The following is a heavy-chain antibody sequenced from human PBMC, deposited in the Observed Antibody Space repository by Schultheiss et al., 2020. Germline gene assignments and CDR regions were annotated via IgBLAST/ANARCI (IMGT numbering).Heavy chain of an antibody. Sequence: GGSLRLSCAASGFAFSAYSMNWVRQAPGRGLEWVSSITSTSTYMYYADSVKGRTAITRDNDKNSLFLQMNSLRAEDTAVYYCARSHLFGSGSYFVDYWGQGALVTVSS. CDR2: ITSTSTYM. D-gene: IGHD3-10*01. J-gene: IGHJ4*02. V-gene: IGHV3-21*01. CDR1: GFAFSAYS. CDR3: ARSHLFGSGSYFVDY.